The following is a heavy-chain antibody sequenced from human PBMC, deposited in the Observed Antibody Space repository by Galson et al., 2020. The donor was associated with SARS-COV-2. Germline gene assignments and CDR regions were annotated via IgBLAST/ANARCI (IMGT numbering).Heavy chain of an antibody. CDR3: ARDGDSSSWKRFDY. D-gene: IGHD6-13*01. J-gene: IGHJ4*02. CDR1: GGSLNSGDYY. CDR2: ISYSGST. V-gene: IGHV4-31*03. Sequence: ASETLSLTCSVSGGSLNSGDYYWSWIRQHPGKGLEWIGYISYSGSTYYNPSLESRVTISADTSKNHFSLRLTSVTAADTAVYYCARDGDSSSWKRFDYWGQGTMVTVSS.